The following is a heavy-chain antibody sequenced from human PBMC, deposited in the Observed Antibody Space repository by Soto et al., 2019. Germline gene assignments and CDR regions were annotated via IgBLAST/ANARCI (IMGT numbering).Heavy chain of an antibody. D-gene: IGHD4-17*01. Sequence: GGSLRLSCAASGFTFSSYDMHWVRQATGKGLEWVSAIGTAGDPYYPGSVKGRFTISRENAKNSLYLQMNSLRAGDTAVYYCARSVGLIHYGDYYFDYWGQGTLVTVSS. V-gene: IGHV3-13*05. J-gene: IGHJ4*02. CDR3: ARSVGLIHYGDYYFDY. CDR1: GFTFSSYD. CDR2: IGTAGDP.